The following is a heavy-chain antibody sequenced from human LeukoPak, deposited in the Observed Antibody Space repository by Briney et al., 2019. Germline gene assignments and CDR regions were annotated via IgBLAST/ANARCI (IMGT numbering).Heavy chain of an antibody. V-gene: IGHV4-61*02. J-gene: IGHJ3*02. Sequence: SETLSLTCIVSGGSISSSSYYWSWIRQPAGKGLEWIGRIYTSGSTNYNPSLKSRVTMSVDTSKNQFSLKLSSVTATDTAVYYCARHGIWFGSRGAFDIWGQGTMVTVSS. CDR3: ARHGIWFGSRGAFDI. CDR2: IYTSGST. D-gene: IGHD3-10*01. CDR1: GGSISSSSYY.